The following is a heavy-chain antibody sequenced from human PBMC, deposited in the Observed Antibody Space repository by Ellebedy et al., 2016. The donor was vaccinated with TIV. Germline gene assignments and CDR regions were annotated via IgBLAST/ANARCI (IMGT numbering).Heavy chain of an antibody. J-gene: IGHJ5*02. V-gene: IGHV4-39*07. CDR3: ARDPAIPRGRFDP. Sequence: MPSETLSLTCIVSGDSISSTNYFWGWIRQPPGKGLEWIGSLNYGGESYFDPSLKRRVTMSLDTSKNQFSLKVNSVTAADTAVYYCARDPAIPRGRFDPWGQGILVTVSS. CDR2: LNYGGES. D-gene: IGHD2-2*02. CDR1: GDSISSTNYF.